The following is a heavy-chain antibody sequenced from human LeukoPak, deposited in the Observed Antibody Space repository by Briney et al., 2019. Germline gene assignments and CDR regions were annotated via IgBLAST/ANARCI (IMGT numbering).Heavy chain of an antibody. Sequence: GGSLRLSCGVSGVIFSKYAMSWFRQAPGKGLEWVSGISNSGGSTYYADSVKGRFTISRDNSKNTLYLQMNSLRAEDTAVYYCALAAGYCSGGSCFWYGMDVWGQGTTVTVSS. CDR3: ALAAGYCSGGSCFWYGMDV. CDR2: ISNSGGST. CDR1: GVIFSKYA. J-gene: IGHJ6*02. V-gene: IGHV3-23*01. D-gene: IGHD2-15*01.